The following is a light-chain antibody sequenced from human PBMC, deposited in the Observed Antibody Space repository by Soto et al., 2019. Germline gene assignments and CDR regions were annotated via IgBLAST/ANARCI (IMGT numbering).Light chain of an antibody. Sequence: QSALTQPASVSGSPGQSITISCTGTSSDLGGYNFVSWYQQHPGKAPKLMIYEVSNRPSGVSYRFSGSKSGNTASLTISGLQAEDEADYYCSSYTSSVTLVFGGGTKLTVL. V-gene: IGLV2-14*01. CDR3: SSYTSSVTLV. CDR2: EVS. CDR1: SSDLGGYNF. J-gene: IGLJ2*01.